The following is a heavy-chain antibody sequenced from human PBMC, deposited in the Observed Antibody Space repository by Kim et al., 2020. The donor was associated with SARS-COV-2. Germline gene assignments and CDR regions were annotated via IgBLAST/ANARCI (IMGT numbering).Heavy chain of an antibody. J-gene: IGHJ5*02. D-gene: IGHD3-10*01. Sequence: ASVKVSCKASGYTFTGYYMHWVRQAPGQGLEWMGWINPNSGGTNYAQKFQGRVTMTRDTSISTAYMELSRLRSDDKAVYYCARDSPTRGWFGENIGNTYNWFDPWGQGTLVTVSS. CDR2: INPNSGGT. V-gene: IGHV1-2*02. CDR3: ARDSPTRGWFGENIGNTYNWFDP. CDR1: GYTFTGYY.